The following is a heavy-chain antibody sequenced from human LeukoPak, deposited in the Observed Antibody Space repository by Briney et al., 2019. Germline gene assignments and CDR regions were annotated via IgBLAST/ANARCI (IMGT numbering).Heavy chain of an antibody. D-gene: IGHD3-22*01. Sequence: SETLSLTCTVSGGSISSYYWSWIRQPPGKGLEWIGYIYYSGSTNYNPSLKSRVTISVDTSKNQFSLKLSSVTAADTAVYYCARHAWVLPIYAFDIWGQGTMVTVSS. J-gene: IGHJ3*02. V-gene: IGHV4-59*08. CDR3: ARHAWVLPIYAFDI. CDR1: GGSISSYY. CDR2: IYYSGST.